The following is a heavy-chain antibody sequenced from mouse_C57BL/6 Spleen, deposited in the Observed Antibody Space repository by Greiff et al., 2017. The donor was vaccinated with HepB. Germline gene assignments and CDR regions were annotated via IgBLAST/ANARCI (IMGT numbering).Heavy chain of an antibody. CDR1: GYTFTDYY. CDR2: IYPGSGNT. J-gene: IGHJ4*01. D-gene: IGHD2-1*01. Sequence: QVQLQQSGAELVRPGASVKLSCKASGYTFTDYYINWVKQRPGQGLEWIARIYPGSGNTYYNEKFKGKATLTAEKSSSTAYMQLSSLTSEDSAVYFCARERVYGNYGDYYAMDYWGQGTSVTVSS. CDR3: ARERVYGNYGDYYAMDY. V-gene: IGHV1-76*01.